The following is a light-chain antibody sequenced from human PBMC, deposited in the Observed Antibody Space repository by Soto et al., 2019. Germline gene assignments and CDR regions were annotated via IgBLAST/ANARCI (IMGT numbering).Light chain of an antibody. Sequence: QSVLTQPASVSGSPGQSITISCTGTRSDVGDYNYVSWYQRHPGKAPKLLIYDVNSRPSGVSNRFSGSKSGNTASLTISGLQAEDEADYYCSSYTSSDSLYVFGSGTKLTVL. V-gene: IGLV2-14*01. CDR3: SSYTSSDSLYV. J-gene: IGLJ1*01. CDR2: DVN. CDR1: RSDVGDYNY.